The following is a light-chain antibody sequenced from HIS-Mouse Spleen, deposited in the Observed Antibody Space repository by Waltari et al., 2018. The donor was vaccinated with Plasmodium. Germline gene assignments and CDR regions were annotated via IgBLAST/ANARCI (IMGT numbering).Light chain of an antibody. V-gene: IGLV3-10*01. Sequence: SYELTQPPSVSVSPGQTARITCSGDALPKKYAYWYQQKSGQAPVLVIYEDSKRPAGIPERCSGSRSGTMATWTISGAQVEDEADYYCYSTDSSGNHSWVFGGGTKLTVL. CDR1: ALPKKY. CDR3: YSTDSSGNHSWV. CDR2: EDS. J-gene: IGLJ3*02.